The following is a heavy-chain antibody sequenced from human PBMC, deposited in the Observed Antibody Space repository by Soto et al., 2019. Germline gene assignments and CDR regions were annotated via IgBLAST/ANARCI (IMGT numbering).Heavy chain of an antibody. D-gene: IGHD3-9*01. CDR2: INPNSGGT. CDR3: ARDGRYFEWLLGSDWFDP. CDR1: GYTFTGYY. J-gene: IGHJ5*02. V-gene: IGHV1-2*02. Sequence: SVKVSCKASGYTFTGYYMHWVRQAPGQGLEWMGWINPNSGGTNYAQKFQGRVTMTRDTSTSTAYMELSRLRSDDTAVYYCARDGRYFEWLLGSDWFDPWGQGTLVTVSS.